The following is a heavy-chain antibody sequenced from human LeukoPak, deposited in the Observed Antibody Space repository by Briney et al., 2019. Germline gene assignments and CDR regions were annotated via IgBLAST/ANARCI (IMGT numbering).Heavy chain of an antibody. J-gene: IGHJ6*03. V-gene: IGHV4-4*07. D-gene: IGHD1-26*01. Sequence: SETLSLTCTVSGVSIRGYYWSWIRQPAGKGLEWIERIYISRGTTYNPSLRSRVIMSVDTSKNQFSLQLTSVTAADTAMYYCARESRIVEGDGYHIDVWGKGTTVTISS. CDR3: ARESRIVEGDGYHIDV. CDR1: GVSIRGYY. CDR2: IYISRGT.